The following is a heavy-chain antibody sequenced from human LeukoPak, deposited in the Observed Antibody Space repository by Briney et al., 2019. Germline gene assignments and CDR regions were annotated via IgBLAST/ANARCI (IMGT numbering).Heavy chain of an antibody. CDR2: ISAYNGNT. CDR3: ARGGIAVAPDY. Sequence: GASVKVSCKASGYTLSSYGINWVQQAPGQGLEWMGWISAYNGNTKYAEKLQGRVTMTTDTSTSTAYMELRSLRSDDTAVYYCARGGIAVAPDYWGQGTLVTVSS. D-gene: IGHD6-19*01. J-gene: IGHJ4*02. CDR1: GYTLSSYG. V-gene: IGHV1-18*01.